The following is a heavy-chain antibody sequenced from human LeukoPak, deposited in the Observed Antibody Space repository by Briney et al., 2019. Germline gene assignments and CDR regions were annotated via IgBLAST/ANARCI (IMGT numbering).Heavy chain of an antibody. CDR2: ISAYNGNT. Sequence: GASVKVSCKASRYTFTSYGISWVRQAPGQGREWMGWISAYNGNTNYAQKLQGRVTMTTDTSTSTAYMELRSLRSDDTAVYYCARDPGPVREPFYYYGMDVWGKGTTVTVSS. CDR3: ARDPGPVREPFYYYGMDV. V-gene: IGHV1-18*04. D-gene: IGHD3-10*01. J-gene: IGHJ6*04. CDR1: RYTFTSYG.